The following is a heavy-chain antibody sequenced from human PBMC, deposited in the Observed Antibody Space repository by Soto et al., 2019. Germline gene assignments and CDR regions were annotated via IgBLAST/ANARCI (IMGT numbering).Heavy chain of an antibody. CDR1: GFTVSSNY. V-gene: IGHV3-66*01. D-gene: IGHD1-20*01. J-gene: IGHJ3*02. Sequence: GGPLRLSCAASGFTVSSNYMSWVRQAPGKGLEWVSVIYSGGSTYYADSVKGRFTISRDNSKNTLYLQMNSLRAEDTAVYYCASGITGTASAFDIWGQGTMVTVSS. CDR3: ASGITGTASAFDI. CDR2: IYSGGST.